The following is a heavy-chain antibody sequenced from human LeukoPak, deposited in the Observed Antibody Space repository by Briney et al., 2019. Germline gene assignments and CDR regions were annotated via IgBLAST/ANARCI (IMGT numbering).Heavy chain of an antibody. D-gene: IGHD2-2*01. CDR3: ARDGEYQLLWMVAGWFDP. V-gene: IGHV3-33*01. CDR1: GFTFSSYG. J-gene: IGHJ5*02. CDR2: IWYDGSNK. Sequence: GGSLRLSCAASGFTFSSYGMHWVRQAPGKGLEWVAVIWYDGSNKYYADSVKGRFTISRDNSKNTLYLQMNSLRAEDTAVYYCARDGEYQLLWMVAGWFDPWGQGTLVTVSS.